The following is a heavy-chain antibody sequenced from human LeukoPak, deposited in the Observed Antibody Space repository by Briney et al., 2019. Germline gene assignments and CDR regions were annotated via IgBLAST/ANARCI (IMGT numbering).Heavy chain of an antibody. CDR2: ISSSTTYI. J-gene: IGHJ4*02. Sequence: GGSLRLSCAASGFTFSSYTMNWVRQAPGTGLEWVSSISSSTTYIYYADSVKGRFTISRDNAKNSLYLQMNSLRAEDTAVYYCARDVYSTSWSDFDFWGQGTLVTVSS. D-gene: IGHD2-2*01. CDR3: ARDVYSTSWSDFDF. V-gene: IGHV3-21*01. CDR1: GFTFSSYT.